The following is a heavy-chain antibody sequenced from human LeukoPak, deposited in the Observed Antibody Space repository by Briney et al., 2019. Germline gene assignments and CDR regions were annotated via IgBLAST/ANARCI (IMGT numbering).Heavy chain of an antibody. CDR1: GFTFSSYW. J-gene: IGHJ4*02. CDR3: ARFSRVQSSF. CDR2: IRQDGSDK. Sequence: PEGSLRLSCAASGFTFSSYWMSWVRQAPGKGLEWVANIRQDGSDKQYVDSIKGRFTISRDNAKDTLYLQMDSLRVEDTAFYYCARFSRVQSSFWGQGTLVTVSS. V-gene: IGHV3-7*01. D-gene: IGHD4/OR15-4a*01.